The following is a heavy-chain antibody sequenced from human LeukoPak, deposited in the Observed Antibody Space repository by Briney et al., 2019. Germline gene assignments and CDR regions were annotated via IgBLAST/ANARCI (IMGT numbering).Heavy chain of an antibody. CDR1: GFTFSNYA. J-gene: IGHJ3*02. V-gene: IGHV3-23*01. D-gene: IGHD3-22*01. CDR3: AKDAISMNGIWDAFDI. CDR2: ISFGGDDT. Sequence: GGSLRPSCAASGFTFSNYAMNWVRQAPGKGLEWVSSISFGGDDTYYTDSVKGRFTISRDNSKSTLLLQMNSLRAEDTAVYYCAKDAISMNGIWDAFDIWGQGTMITVSS.